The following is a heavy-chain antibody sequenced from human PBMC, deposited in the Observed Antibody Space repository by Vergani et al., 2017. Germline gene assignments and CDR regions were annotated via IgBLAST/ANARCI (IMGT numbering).Heavy chain of an antibody. CDR1: GYTFRNYY. J-gene: IGHJ4*02. CDR2: INPSGGHT. D-gene: IGHD3-9*01. Sequence: QVQVVQSGAEVKKSGASVKVSCKTSGYTFRNYYMHWVRQAPGQWLEWMGIINPSGGHTKDAQKFQGRVTMTRDTSTSTVYMELSSLSSEDTAIYYCARGDYGILTGYRYWGQGTLVTVSA. V-gene: IGHV1-46*03. CDR3: ARGDYGILTGYRY.